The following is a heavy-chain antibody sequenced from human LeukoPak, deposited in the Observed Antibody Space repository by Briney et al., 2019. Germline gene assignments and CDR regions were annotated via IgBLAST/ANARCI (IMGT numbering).Heavy chain of an antibody. CDR1: GFTFSDYY. CDR2: ISSSGSTI. J-gene: IGHJ5*01. V-gene: IGHV3-11*04. Sequence: GGSLRLSCAASGFTFSDYYMSWIRQAPGKGLEWVSYISSSGSTIYYADSVKGRFTIFRDNARNLLYLQMSSLRADDTAVYYCSRGDDFSGDSWGQGTLVTVSS. D-gene: IGHD3-16*01. CDR3: SRGDDFSGDS.